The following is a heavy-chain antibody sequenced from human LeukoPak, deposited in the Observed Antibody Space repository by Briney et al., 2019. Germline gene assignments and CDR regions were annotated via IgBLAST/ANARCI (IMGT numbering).Heavy chain of an antibody. V-gene: IGHV3-30-3*02. J-gene: IGHJ4*02. CDR3: AKSRGYYYEKSGPADY. Sequence: GGSLRLSCAASGFTFSSYAMHWVRQAPGKGLEWVAVISYDGSNKYYADSVKGRFTISRDNSKNTLYLQMNSLSAEDTAVYYCAKSRGYYYEKSGPADYWGQGTLVTVSS. CDR1: GFTFSSYA. CDR2: ISYDGSNK. D-gene: IGHD3-22*01.